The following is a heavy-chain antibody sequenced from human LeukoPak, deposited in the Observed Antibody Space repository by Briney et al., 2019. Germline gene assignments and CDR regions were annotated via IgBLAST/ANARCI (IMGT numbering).Heavy chain of an antibody. CDR3: ARGTYCGGDCYSAEYDY. Sequence: GASVKVSCKASGYTFTGYYMHWVRQAPGQGLEWMGWINPNSGGTNYAQKFQGWVTMTRDTSISTAYMELSRLRSDNTAVYYCARGTYCGGDCYSAEYDYWGQGTLVTVSS. J-gene: IGHJ4*02. D-gene: IGHD2-21*02. CDR2: INPNSGGT. CDR1: GYTFTGYY. V-gene: IGHV1-2*04.